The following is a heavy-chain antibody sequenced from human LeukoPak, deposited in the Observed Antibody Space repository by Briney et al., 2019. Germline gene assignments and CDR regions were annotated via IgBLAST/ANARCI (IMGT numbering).Heavy chain of an antibody. CDR3: ARTTEGGYTYGYFYYYYMDV. V-gene: IGHV4-59*01. CDR1: GGSISSYY. J-gene: IGHJ6*03. D-gene: IGHD5-18*01. CDR2: IYYSGST. Sequence: PSETLSLICTVSGGSISSYYWSWIRQPPGKGLEWIGYIYYSGSTNYNPSLKSRVTISVDTSKNQFSLKLRSVTAADTAVYYCARTTEGGYTYGYFYYYYMDVWGKGTTVTISS.